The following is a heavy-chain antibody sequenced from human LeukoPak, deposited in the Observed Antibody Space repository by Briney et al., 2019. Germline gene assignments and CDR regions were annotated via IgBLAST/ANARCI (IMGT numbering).Heavy chain of an antibody. CDR1: GGSISSYY. CDR2: IYYSGST. D-gene: IGHD3-22*01. V-gene: IGHV4-59*01. Sequence: PSETLSLTCTVSGGSISSYYWSWIRQPPGKGLEWTGYIYYSGSTNYNPSLKSRVTISVDTSKNQFSLKLSSVTAADTAVYYCARTDYYDSSGAFDYWGQGTLVTVSS. J-gene: IGHJ4*02. CDR3: ARTDYYDSSGAFDY.